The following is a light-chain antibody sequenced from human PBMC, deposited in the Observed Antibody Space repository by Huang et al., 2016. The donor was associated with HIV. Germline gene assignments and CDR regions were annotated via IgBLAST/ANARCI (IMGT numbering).Light chain of an antibody. CDR2: GAS. CDR1: QTVYSN. J-gene: IGKJ2*01. Sequence: EIVMTQSPATLSVSPGERATLSCRASQTVYSNLAWYQQKPGQAPRLLIYGASTRATGIPARFSGSGSGTECTLTISSLQSEDFAVYYCQQSNNWPPYTFGQGTKLEIK. CDR3: QQSNNWPPYT. V-gene: IGKV3D-15*01.